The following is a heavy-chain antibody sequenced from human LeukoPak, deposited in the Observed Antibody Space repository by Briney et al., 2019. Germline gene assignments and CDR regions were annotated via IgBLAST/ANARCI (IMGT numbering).Heavy chain of an antibody. CDR3: ARDMVGTAAAVGY. Sequence: GASVKVSCKASGYTFTSYGISWVRQAPGQGLEWMGWINPNSGGTNYAQKFQGRVTMTRDTSISTAYMELSRLRSDDTAVHYCARDMVGTAAAVGYWGQGTLVTVSS. V-gene: IGHV1-2*02. J-gene: IGHJ4*02. CDR1: GYTFTSYG. D-gene: IGHD6-13*01. CDR2: INPNSGGT.